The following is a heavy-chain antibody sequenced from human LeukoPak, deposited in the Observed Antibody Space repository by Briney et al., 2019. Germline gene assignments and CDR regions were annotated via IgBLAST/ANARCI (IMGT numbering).Heavy chain of an antibody. V-gene: IGHV1-2*02. CDR1: GYTFTGYY. CDR2: INPNSGGT. D-gene: IGHD3-22*01. Sequence: ASVKVSCKASGYTFTGYYMHWVRQAPGQGLEWMGWINPNSGGTNNAQKFQGRVTMTRDTSISTDYMELSRLRSDDTAVYYCARSRDSSGYYYPTSAYYYYYMDVWGKGTTVTISS. CDR3: ARSRDSSGYYYPTSAYYYYYMDV. J-gene: IGHJ6*03.